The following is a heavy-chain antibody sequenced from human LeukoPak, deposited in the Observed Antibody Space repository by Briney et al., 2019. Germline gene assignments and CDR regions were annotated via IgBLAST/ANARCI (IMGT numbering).Heavy chain of an antibody. CDR1: GFTFSSYS. D-gene: IGHD3-22*01. CDR2: ISSSSCYI. V-gene: IGHV3-21*01. J-gene: IGHJ3*02. CDR3: ARSEYYDSSGYSAAFDI. Sequence: GGSLRLSCAASGFTFSSYSMNWVRQAPGKGLEWVSSISSSSCYIYYADSVKGRFTISRDNAMNSLYLQMNSLRAEDTAVYYCARSEYYDSSGYSAAFDIWGQGTMVTVSS.